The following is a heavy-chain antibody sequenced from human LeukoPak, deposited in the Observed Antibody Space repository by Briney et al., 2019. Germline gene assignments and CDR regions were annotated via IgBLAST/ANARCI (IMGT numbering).Heavy chain of an antibody. CDR2: INQSGST. CDR1: GGSFSGYY. V-gene: IGHV4-34*01. Sequence: SETLSLTCAVYGGSFSGYYWNWIRQPPGKGLEWIGEINQSGSTNYNPSLKSRVTISFDTSKNQFSLKLSSVTAADTAVYYCARVADFWSGYYIVYWGQGTLVTVSS. J-gene: IGHJ4*02. CDR3: ARVADFWSGYYIVY. D-gene: IGHD3-3*01.